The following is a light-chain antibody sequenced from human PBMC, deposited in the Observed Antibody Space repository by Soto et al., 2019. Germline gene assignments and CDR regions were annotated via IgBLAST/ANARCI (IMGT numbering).Light chain of an antibody. CDR3: QQYNSYSYT. CDR1: QSISSW. Sequence: DIQMTQSPSTLSASVGDRVTITCRASQSISSWLAWYQQKPGKAPKLLIYMASSLESGVPSMFSGSGSGTEFTLTISNLQPDDFATYYCQQYNSYSYTFGQGTKLEIK. CDR2: MAS. V-gene: IGKV1-5*03. J-gene: IGKJ2*01.